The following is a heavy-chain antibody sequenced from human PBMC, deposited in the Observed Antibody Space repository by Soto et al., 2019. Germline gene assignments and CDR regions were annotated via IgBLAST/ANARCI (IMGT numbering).Heavy chain of an antibody. D-gene: IGHD1-1*01. CDR3: ARGRYGDY. CDR1: GYAFTTYG. J-gene: IGHJ4*02. Sequence: QVHLVQSGAEVKKPGASVQVSCKGSGYAFTTYGITGVRQAPGQGLEWMGWISAHNGNTNYAQKLQGRVTVTRDTSTSTAYMELRRRRSDATAVYYCARGRYGDYWGQGALVTVSS. CDR2: ISAHNGNT. V-gene: IGHV1-18*01.